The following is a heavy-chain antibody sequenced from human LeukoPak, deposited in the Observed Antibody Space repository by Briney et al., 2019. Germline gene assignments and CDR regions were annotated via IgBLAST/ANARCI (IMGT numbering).Heavy chain of an antibody. CDR3: ARGRIAAAGFDY. J-gene: IGHJ4*02. V-gene: IGHV4-34*01. CDR2: INHSGST. Sequence: MASETLSLTCAVYGGSFSGYYWIWIRQPPGKGLEWIGEINHSGSTNYNPSLKSRVTISVDTSKNQFSLKLSSVTAADTAVYYCARGRIAAAGFDYWGQGTLVTVSS. D-gene: IGHD6-13*01. CDR1: GGSFSGYY.